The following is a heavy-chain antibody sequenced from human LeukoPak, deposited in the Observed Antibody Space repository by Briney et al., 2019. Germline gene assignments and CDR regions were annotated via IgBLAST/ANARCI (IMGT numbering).Heavy chain of an antibody. CDR1: GFTFSSYG. Sequence: GGSLRLSCAASGFTFSSYGMHWVRQAPGKGLEWVAVISYDGSNKYYADSVKGRFTISRDNSKNTLYLQMNSLRAEDTAVYYCAKDRWFGEFYGMGVWGQGTTVTVSS. CDR2: ISYDGSNK. V-gene: IGHV3-30*18. D-gene: IGHD3-10*01. J-gene: IGHJ6*02. CDR3: AKDRWFGEFYGMGV.